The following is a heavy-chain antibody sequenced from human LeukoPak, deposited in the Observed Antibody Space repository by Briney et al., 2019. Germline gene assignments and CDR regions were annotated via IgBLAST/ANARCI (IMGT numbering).Heavy chain of an antibody. CDR3: ARVPPSRAHIAAAGTIGMDV. V-gene: IGHV3-23*01. D-gene: IGHD6-13*01. CDR2: ISGSGGST. Sequence: GGSLRLSCAASGFTVSSNEMSWVRQAPGKGLEWVSAISGSGGSTYYADSVKGRFTISRDNSKNTLYLQMNSLRAEDMAVYYCARVPPSRAHIAAAGTIGMDVWGQGTTVTVSS. J-gene: IGHJ6*02. CDR1: GFTVSSNE.